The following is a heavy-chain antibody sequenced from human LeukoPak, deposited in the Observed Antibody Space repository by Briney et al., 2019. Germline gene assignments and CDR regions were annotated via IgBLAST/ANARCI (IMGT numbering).Heavy chain of an antibody. CDR2: NYWNDDK. CDR3: AHSLYDSSGYYYFDY. V-gene: IGHV2-5*01. CDR1: GFSLSTSGVA. Sequence: ESGPTLVNPTQTLTLTCTFSGFSLSTSGVAVGWIREPRVKALEWLALNYWNDDKRYSPSLKSRLTITKDTSKYRVVLTMTNMDPVDTATYYCAHSLYDSSGYYYFDYWGQGTLVTVSS. D-gene: IGHD3-22*01. J-gene: IGHJ4*02.